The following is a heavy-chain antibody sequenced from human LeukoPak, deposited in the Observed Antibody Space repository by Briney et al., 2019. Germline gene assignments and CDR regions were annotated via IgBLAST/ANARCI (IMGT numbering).Heavy chain of an antibody. D-gene: IGHD3-10*01. V-gene: IGHV3-74*01. CDR1: GFTFSSYW. CDR3: ARCMVRGVICYFDY. CDR2: INSDGSST. J-gene: IGHJ4*02. Sequence: QPGGPLRLSCAAPGFTFSSYWMHWVRQAPGKGLVWVSRINSDGSSTSYADSVKGRFTISRDNAKNTLYLQMNSLRAEDTAVYYCARCMVRGVICYFDYWGQGTLGTVSS.